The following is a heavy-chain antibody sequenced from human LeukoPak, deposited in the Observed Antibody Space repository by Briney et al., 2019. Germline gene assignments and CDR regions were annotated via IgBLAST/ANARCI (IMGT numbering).Heavy chain of an antibody. V-gene: IGHV5-51*01. CDR2: IYPGDSDT. CDR1: GYSFTSYW. J-gene: IGHJ4*02. CDR3: ARSSQGALNYGDPLFDY. D-gene: IGHD4-17*01. Sequence: GESLKISCKGSGYSFTSYWIGWVRQMPGKGLEWMGIIYPGDSDTRYSPSFQGQVTISADKSISTAYLQWSSLKASDTAMYYCARSSQGALNYGDPLFDYWGLGTLVTVSS.